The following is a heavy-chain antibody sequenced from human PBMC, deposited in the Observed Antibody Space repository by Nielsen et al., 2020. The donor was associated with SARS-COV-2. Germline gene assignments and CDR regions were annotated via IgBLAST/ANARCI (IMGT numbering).Heavy chain of an antibody. CDR3: ARSFAWGPSSYYYYGMDV. J-gene: IGHJ6*02. D-gene: IGHD7-27*01. CDR1: GFTFSSYS. Sequence: GGSLRLSCAASGFTFSSYSMNWVRQAPGKGLEWVSSISSSSSYIYYADSVKGRFTISRDNAKNSLYLQMNSLRAEDTAVYYCARSFAWGPSSYYYYGMDVWGQGTTVTVSS. V-gene: IGHV3-21*01. CDR2: ISSSSSYI.